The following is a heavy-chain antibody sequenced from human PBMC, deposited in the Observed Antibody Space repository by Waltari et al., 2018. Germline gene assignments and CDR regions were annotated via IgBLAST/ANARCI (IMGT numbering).Heavy chain of an antibody. CDR2: INYDRSQK. D-gene: IGHD2-2*01. J-gene: IGHJ4*02. V-gene: IGHV3-7*01. Sequence: EVQLVESGGGLVQPGGSLRLSCGASGFTFSRYWMSWVRQTPGKGLEWVANINYDRSQKYYVDSVKGRFTISRDNAKNSVYLQMNSLRVEDTAVYYCAKSRGFEYWGQGTLITVSS. CDR1: GFTFSRYW. CDR3: AKSRGFEY.